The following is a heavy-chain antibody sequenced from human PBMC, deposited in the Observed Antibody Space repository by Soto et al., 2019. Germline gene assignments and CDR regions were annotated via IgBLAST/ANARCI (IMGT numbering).Heavy chain of an antibody. V-gene: IGHV3-15*01. CDR1: GFTFSNAW. Sequence: GGSLRLSCAASGFTFSNAWMSWVRQAPGKGLEWVGRIKSKTDGGTTDYAAPVKGRFTISRDDSKNTLYLQMNSLKTEDTAVYYCTKKVSLRYFDWLVRWGQGTLVTVSS. J-gene: IGHJ5*02. CDR3: TKKVSLRYFDWLVR. CDR2: IKSKTDGGTT. D-gene: IGHD3-9*01.